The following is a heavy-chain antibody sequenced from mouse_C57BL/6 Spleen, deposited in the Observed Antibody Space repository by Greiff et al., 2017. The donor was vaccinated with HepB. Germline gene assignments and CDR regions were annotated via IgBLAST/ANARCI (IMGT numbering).Heavy chain of an antibody. D-gene: IGHD4-1*01. CDR2: IYPRSGNT. CDR1: GYTFTSYG. V-gene: IGHV1-81*01. CDR3: AREQTGTVAY. Sequence: QVQLQQSGAELARPGASVKLSCKASGYTFTSYGISWVKQRTGQGLEWIGEIYPRSGNTYYNEKFKGKATLTADKSSSTAYMELRSLTSEDSAVYFCAREQTGTVAYWGQGTLVTVSA. J-gene: IGHJ3*01.